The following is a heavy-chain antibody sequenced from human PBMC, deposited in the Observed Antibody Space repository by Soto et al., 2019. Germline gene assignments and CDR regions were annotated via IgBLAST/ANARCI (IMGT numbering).Heavy chain of an antibody. D-gene: IGHD6-19*01. CDR1: GDSISSSNW. Sequence: QVQLQESGPGLVKSSGNLSLTCAVSGDSISSSNWWSWVRQPPGKGLEWIGEIYHSGSTNYNPSLKSRVTISVDKSKNHFSLKLSSVTAADTAVYFCARVLGSGWYSIDYWGQGTLVTASS. V-gene: IGHV4-4*02. J-gene: IGHJ4*02. CDR3: ARVLGSGWYSIDY. CDR2: IYHSGST.